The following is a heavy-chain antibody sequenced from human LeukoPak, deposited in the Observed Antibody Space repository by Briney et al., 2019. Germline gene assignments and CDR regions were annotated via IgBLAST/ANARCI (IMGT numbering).Heavy chain of an antibody. Sequence: GGSLRLSCAASGFTFSSYWMSWVRQAPGKGLEWVANTKQDGSEKYYVDPVKGRFTISRDNAKNSLYLQMNTLRADATAVYYFARGFRGWYAEGFVYWGRGTLVTVSS. CDR2: TKQDGSEK. D-gene: IGHD6-19*01. J-gene: IGHJ4*02. CDR1: GFTFSSYW. CDR3: ARGFRGWYAEGFVY. V-gene: IGHV3-7*01.